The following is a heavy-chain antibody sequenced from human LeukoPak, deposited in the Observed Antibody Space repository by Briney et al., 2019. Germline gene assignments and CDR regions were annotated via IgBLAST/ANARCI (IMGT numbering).Heavy chain of an antibody. D-gene: IGHD3-22*01. CDR1: GLTVSSNY. J-gene: IGHJ4*02. CDR2: IYSGGST. V-gene: IGHV3-66*01. CDR3: ARGQYYYDSSGYYYENYFDY. Sequence: GGSLRLSCAASGLTVSSNYMSWVRQPPGKGLEWVSVIYSGGSTYYADSVKGRFTISRDNSKNTLYLQMNSLRAEDTAVYYCARGQYYYDSSGYYYENYFDYWGQGTLVTVSS.